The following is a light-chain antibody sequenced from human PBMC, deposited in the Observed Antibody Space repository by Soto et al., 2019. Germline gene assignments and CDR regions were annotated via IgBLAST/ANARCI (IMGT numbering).Light chain of an antibody. CDR2: DAS. V-gene: IGKV1-5*01. CDR1: QTISNW. Sequence: DLHTPQSPSPPSAFVGDRVTLNCPASQTISNWLAWYQQKPGKAPKVLIYDASTLDGGVPSRFSGRRSGTDFTLTISSLQPSDFATYYCQQYNTYPLTFGGGTKVDIK. CDR3: QQYNTYPLT. J-gene: IGKJ4*01.